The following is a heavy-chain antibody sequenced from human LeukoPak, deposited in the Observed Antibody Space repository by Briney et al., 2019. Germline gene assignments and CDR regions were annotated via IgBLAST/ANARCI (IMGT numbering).Heavy chain of an antibody. CDR2: INPNSGGT. J-gene: IGHJ3*02. V-gene: IGHV1-2*02. Sequence: ASVKVSCKASGYTFTGYYMHWVRQAPGQGLEWMGWINPNSGGTNYAQKFQGRVTMTRDTPITTAYMEMSRLRSDDTAVYYCAREWVGTGAFDIWGQGTMVTVSS. CDR3: AREWVGTGAFDI. D-gene: IGHD2-21*02. CDR1: GYTFTGYY.